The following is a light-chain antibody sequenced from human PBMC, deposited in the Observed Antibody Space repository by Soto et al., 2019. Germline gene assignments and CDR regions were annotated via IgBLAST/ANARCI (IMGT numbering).Light chain of an antibody. J-gene: IGLJ2*01. V-gene: IGLV1-40*01. Sequence: QSVLTQPPSVSGAPGQSVTISCTGTSSNIGAGYDIHWYQQPPGTAPKLVIYNNHNRPSGVPDRFSGSKSGTSGSLAITGLQAEDEADYYCCSYTYSSLVFGGGTKLTVL. CDR2: NNH. CDR3: CSYTYSSLV. CDR1: SSNIGAGYD.